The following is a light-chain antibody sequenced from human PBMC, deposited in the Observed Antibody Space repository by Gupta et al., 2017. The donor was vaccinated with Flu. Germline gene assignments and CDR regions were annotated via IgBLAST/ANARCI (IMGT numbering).Light chain of an antibody. V-gene: IGLV2-14*01. Sequence: ITISCTGTSTDVGGYNSVSWFQQHPGEDPKLLIYEVNNRPSGVADRFSGSKSGNTASLTISGLQAEDEADYYCGSETGNTTPYVFGTGTKVTVL. CDR3: GSETGNTTPYV. CDR1: STDVGGYNS. CDR2: EVN. J-gene: IGLJ1*01.